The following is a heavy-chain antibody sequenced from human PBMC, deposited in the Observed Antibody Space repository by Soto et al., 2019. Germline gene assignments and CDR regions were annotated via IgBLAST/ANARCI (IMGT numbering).Heavy chain of an antibody. CDR1: GFTFSNAW. Sequence: EVQLVESGGGLVKPGGSRRLSCAASGFTFSNAWMSWVRQAPGKGLEWVGRIKSKTDGGTTDYAAPVKGRFTISRDDSKNTLYLQMNSLKTEDTDVYYCTTCVMITFWGGRRGGQGTLVTVSS. CDR3: TTCVMITFWGGRR. D-gene: IGHD3-16*01. J-gene: IGHJ4*02. V-gene: IGHV3-15*01. CDR2: IKSKTDGGTT.